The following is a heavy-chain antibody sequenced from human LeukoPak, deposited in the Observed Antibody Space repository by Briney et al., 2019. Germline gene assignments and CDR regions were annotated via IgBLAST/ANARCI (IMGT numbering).Heavy chain of an antibody. CDR2: ISWNSGSI. V-gene: IGHV3-9*03. J-gene: IGHJ4*02. CDR1: GFTFDDYA. Sequence: GGSLRLSCAASGFTFDDYAMHWVRQAPGKGLEWVSGISWNSGSIGYADSVKGRFTISRDNAKNSLYLQMNSLRAEDMALYYCAKDKAGPLTNWGQGTLVTVSS. CDR3: AKDKAGPLTN. D-gene: IGHD3-9*01.